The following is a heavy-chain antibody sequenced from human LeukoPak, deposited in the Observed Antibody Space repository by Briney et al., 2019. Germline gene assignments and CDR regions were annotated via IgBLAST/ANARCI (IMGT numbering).Heavy chain of an antibody. CDR3: ARPYYYDSRIDP. V-gene: IGHV4-30-4*01. CDR2: TYYSGST. D-gene: IGHD3-22*01. CDR1: GVSISSGDFY. J-gene: IGHJ5*02. Sequence: PSETLSLTCTVSGVSISSGDFYWSWIRQPPGKGLEWIGYTYYSGSTYYNPSLKSRVTISVDTSKNQFSLKLSSVTAADTAVYYCARPYYYDSRIDPWGQGTRVTVSS.